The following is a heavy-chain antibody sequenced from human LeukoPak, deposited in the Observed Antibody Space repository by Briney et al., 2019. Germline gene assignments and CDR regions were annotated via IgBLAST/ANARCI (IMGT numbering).Heavy chain of an antibody. CDR1: GYFRSRAYD. V-gene: IGHV4-38-2*02. J-gene: IGHJ4*02. CDR3: AREDYYYSSGYVEQAYFDY. D-gene: IGHD3-22*01. CDR2: IYHSGST. Sequence: AETLSLLCTVSGYFRSRAYDWASGRQPPGKGLEWVGIIYHSGSTYYNPSLKSRVTISIDTSKNQFSLKLSSVTAADTAVSYCAREDYYYSSGYVEQAYFDYWGQGTLVTVSS.